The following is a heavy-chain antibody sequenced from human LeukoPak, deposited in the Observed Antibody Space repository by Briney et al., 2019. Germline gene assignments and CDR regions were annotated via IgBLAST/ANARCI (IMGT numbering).Heavy chain of an antibody. CDR2: MNPNSGNT. J-gene: IGHJ1*01. CDR3: ARRVGSGWPVQH. CDR1: GYTFSSYD. D-gene: IGHD6-19*01. V-gene: IGHV1-8*01. Sequence: GASVKVSCKASGYTFSSYDINWVRQAPGQGLEWMGWMNPNSGNTGYAQKFQGRPNMTRNTSISTAYMELSSLRSEDTAVYYCARRVGSGWPVQHWGQGTLVTVSS.